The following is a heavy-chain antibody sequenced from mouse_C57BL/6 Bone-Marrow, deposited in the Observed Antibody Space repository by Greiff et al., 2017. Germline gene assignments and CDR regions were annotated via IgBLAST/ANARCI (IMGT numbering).Heavy chain of an antibody. V-gene: IGHV1-53*01. Sequence: QVQLQQPGTELVKPGASVKLSCKASGYTFTSYWMHWVKQRPGQGLEWIGNINPSNGGTNYNEKFKSKATLTVDKSSSTAYMQLSSLTSEDSAVYYSARGYYYGSSYDYYAIDYWGQGTSVTVSS. CDR1: GYTFTSYW. CDR2: INPSNGGT. D-gene: IGHD1-1*01. J-gene: IGHJ4*01. CDR3: ARGYYYGSSYDYYAIDY.